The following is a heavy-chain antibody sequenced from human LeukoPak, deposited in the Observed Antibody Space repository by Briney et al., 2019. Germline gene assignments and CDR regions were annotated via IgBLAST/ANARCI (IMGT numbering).Heavy chain of an antibody. CDR1: GYTFTNYG. V-gene: IGHV1-18*04. J-gene: IGHJ6*04. CDR3: ARTDYDILTGARMDV. D-gene: IGHD3-9*01. CDR2: ISAYDANT. Sequence: ASVKVSCTASGYTFTNYGITWVRQAPGQGLEWMGWISAYDANTNYAQTFQGRVTMTTDTSTSTVYKEPRSLGSDDTAIYYCARTDYDILTGARMDVWGKGTPVTVSS.